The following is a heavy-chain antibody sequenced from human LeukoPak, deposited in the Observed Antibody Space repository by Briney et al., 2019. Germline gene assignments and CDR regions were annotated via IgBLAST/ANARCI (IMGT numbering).Heavy chain of an antibody. CDR2: IKQDGREK. J-gene: IGHJ6*04. CDR1: GFTFSSYW. D-gene: IGHD3-10*01. Sequence: PGVSLRLSCAASGFTFSSYWMSWVRQAPGKGLEWVANIKQDGREKYYVDSVKGRFTISRDNAKNSLYLQMNSLRAEDTAVYYCARVGPLLWFGESPGYYYYGMDVWGKGTTVTVSS. CDR3: ARVGPLLWFGESPGYYYYGMDV. V-gene: IGHV3-7*03.